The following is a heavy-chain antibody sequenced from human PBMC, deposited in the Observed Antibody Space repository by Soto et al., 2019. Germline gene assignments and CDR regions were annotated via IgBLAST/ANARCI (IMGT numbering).Heavy chain of an antibody. V-gene: IGHV5-10-1*01. CDR1: GYSFTSYW. D-gene: IGHD6-13*01. CDR2: IDPSDSYT. Sequence: GESLKISCKGSGYSFTSYWISWVRQMPGKGLEWMGRIDPSDSYTNYSPSFQGHVTISADKSISTAYLQWSSLKASDTAMYYCAGRRQQLVPSPYDYWGQGTLVTVSS. CDR3: AGRRQQLVPSPYDY. J-gene: IGHJ4*02.